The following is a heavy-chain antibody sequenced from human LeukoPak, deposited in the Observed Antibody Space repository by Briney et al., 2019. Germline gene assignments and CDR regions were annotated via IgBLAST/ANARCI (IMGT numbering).Heavy chain of an antibody. CDR1: GYTFTGYY. CDR3: ARGFGSGSYAFDI. D-gene: IGHD3-10*01. CDR2: INPNSGVT. J-gene: IGHJ3*02. Sequence: ASVKVSCKASGYTFTGYYMHWVRQAPGQGPEWMGRINPNSGVTNYAQKFQGRVTMTRDTSISTAYMELSRLRSDDTAVYYCARGFGSGSYAFDIWGQGTMVTVSS. V-gene: IGHV1-2*06.